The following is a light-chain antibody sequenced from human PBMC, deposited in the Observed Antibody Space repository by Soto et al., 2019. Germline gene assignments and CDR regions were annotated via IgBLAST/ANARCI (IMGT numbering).Light chain of an antibody. CDR1: QSVSSN. Sequence: EIVMTQSPATLSVSPGERATLSCRASQSVSSNLAWYQQKPGQAPRLLIYGASTRATGIPARFSGSGSGTEFTLTISSLQSEDFAVYYCQPYNNWPSALPFGGGTKVEIK. CDR2: GAS. CDR3: QPYNNWPSALP. V-gene: IGKV3-15*01. J-gene: IGKJ4*01.